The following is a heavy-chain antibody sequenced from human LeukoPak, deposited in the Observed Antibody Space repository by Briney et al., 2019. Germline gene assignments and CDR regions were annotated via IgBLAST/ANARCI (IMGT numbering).Heavy chain of an antibody. CDR3: ARTLIAVGTPDFDY. V-gene: IGHV4-38-2*01. J-gene: IGHJ4*02. CDR2: IYHSGST. CDR1: GCSISSGSF. Sequence: SETLSLTCAVSGCSISSGSFWGWIRQPPGKGLEWIGSIYHSGSTYFNSSLKSRVTISVDTPKNQFSLNLTSVTAADTAVYYCARTLIAVGTPDFDYWGQGTLVTVSS. D-gene: IGHD6-19*01.